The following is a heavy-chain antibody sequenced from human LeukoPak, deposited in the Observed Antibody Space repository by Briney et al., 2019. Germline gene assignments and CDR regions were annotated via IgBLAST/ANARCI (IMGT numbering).Heavy chain of an antibody. CDR1: GYTFGSYG. V-gene: IGHV3-23*01. CDR3: AIMHGYYDGSGYWVQ. J-gene: IGHJ1*01. D-gene: IGHD3-22*01. Sequence: GGSLRLSCAASGYTFGSYGMSWVRQAPGKGLEWVSFITPNADRTSYADSVEGRFTISRDNPRNTLYMQMNSLRDEDTALYYCAIMHGYYDGSGYWVQWGQGTLVTVSS. CDR2: ITPNADRT.